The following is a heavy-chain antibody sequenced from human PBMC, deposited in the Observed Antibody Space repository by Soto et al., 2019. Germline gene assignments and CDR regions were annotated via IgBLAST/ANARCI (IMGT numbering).Heavy chain of an antibody. CDR1: GFTFSSYG. J-gene: IGHJ3*02. CDR3: AKPQGSGYYFPSDAFDI. V-gene: IGHV3-30*18. D-gene: IGHD3-3*01. CDR2: ISYDGSNK. Sequence: GGSLRLSCAASGFTFSSYGMHWVRQAPGKGLEWVAVISYDGSNKYYADSVKGRFTISRDNSKNTLYLQMNSLRAEDTAVYYCAKPQGSGYYFPSDAFDIWGQGTMVTVSS.